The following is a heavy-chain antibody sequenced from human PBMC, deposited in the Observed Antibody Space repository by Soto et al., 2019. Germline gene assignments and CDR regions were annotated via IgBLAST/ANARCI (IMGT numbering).Heavy chain of an antibody. CDR1: GGSINTFY. J-gene: IGHJ4*02. Sequence: ETLSLTFTVSGGSINTFYWSWVRQPAGKGLEWIGRIFSSGSTSFNPSLERRVAMSVDTSKNHFSLNLSSVTAADMAVYYCAREGSYSAYNFAHGIQLWSFDFWGQGALVTVSS. D-gene: IGHD5-18*01. CDR3: AREGSYSAYNFAHGIQLWSFDF. V-gene: IGHV4-4*07. CDR2: IFSSGST.